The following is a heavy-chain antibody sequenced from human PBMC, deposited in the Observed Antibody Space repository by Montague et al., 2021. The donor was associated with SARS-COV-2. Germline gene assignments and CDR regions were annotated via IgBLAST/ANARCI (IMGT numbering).Heavy chain of an antibody. V-gene: IGHV2-5*02. J-gene: IGHJ5*02. CDR2: IYWDDDK. Sequence: PALVKPTQTLTLTCTFSGFSLSTSGVGVGWIRQPPGKALEWLALIYWDDDKRYSPSLKSRLTITKDTSKNQVVLTMTNMDPVDTATYYCAHRPSIAAAGTFRFDPWSQGTLVTVSS. CDR1: GFSLSTSGVG. CDR3: AHRPSIAAAGTFRFDP. D-gene: IGHD6-13*01.